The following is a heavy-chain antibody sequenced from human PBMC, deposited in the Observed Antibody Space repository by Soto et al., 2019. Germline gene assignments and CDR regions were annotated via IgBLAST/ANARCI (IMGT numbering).Heavy chain of an antibody. CDR2: IYHSGST. CDR1: GGSISSGGYS. V-gene: IGHV4-30-2*01. D-gene: IGHD3-22*01. CDR3: ARDFMGAPYYDSSGSPGPLFDP. J-gene: IGHJ5*02. Sequence: SETLSLTCAVSGGSISSGGYSWSWIRQPPGKGLECIGYIYHSGSTYYNPSLKSRVTISVDTSKNQFSLKLTSVPAADTAVYYCARDFMGAPYYDSSGSPGPLFDPWGQGTLVTVSS.